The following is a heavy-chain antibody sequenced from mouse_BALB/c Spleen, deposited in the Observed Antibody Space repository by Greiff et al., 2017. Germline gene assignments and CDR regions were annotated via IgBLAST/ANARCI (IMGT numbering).Heavy chain of an antibody. Sequence: LQQPGSELVRPGASVKLSCKASGYTFTSYWMHWVKQRHGQGLEWIGNIYPGSGSTNYDEKFKSKGTLTVDTSSSTAYMHLSSLTSEDSAVYYCTLIYDGYAPFAYWGQGTLVTVSA. D-gene: IGHD2-3*01. CDR2: IYPGSGST. CDR3: TLIYDGYAPFAY. J-gene: IGHJ3*01. V-gene: IGHV1S22*01. CDR1: GYTFTSYW.